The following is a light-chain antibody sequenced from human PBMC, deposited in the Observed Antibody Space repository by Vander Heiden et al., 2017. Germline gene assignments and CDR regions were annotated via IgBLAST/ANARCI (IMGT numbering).Light chain of an antibody. CDR3: QQSYSTPWT. CDR2: AAS. Sequence: DIQMTQSPSSLSASVGDRVTITCRASQSISSYLNWYQQKPGKAPKLLIYAASSFQSRVPSRFSGSGSGTDFTLSIIRLQPEDFATYYCQQSYSTPWTFGPGTKVEIK. J-gene: IGKJ1*01. V-gene: IGKV1-39*01. CDR1: QSISSY.